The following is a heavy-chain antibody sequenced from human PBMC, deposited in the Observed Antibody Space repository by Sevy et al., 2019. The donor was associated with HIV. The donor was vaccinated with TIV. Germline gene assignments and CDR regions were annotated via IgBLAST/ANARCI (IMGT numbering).Heavy chain of an antibody. CDR2: INHSGST. D-gene: IGHD3-3*01. CDR3: ARVRIFGVVTVYYYYGMDV. J-gene: IGHJ6*02. Sequence: SETLSLTCAVYGGSFSGYYWSWIRQPPGKGLEWIGEINHSGSTNYNTSLKSRVTISVDTSKNQFSLKLSSVTAADTAVYYCARVRIFGVVTVYYYYGMDVWAKGPRSPSP. CDR1: GGSFSGYY. V-gene: IGHV4-34*01.